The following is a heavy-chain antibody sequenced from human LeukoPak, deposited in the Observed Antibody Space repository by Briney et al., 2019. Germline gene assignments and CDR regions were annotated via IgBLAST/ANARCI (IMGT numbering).Heavy chain of an antibody. V-gene: IGHV1-18*01. CDR2: VSSYNGDT. Sequence: ASVKVSCKASGYTFTSYGISWVRQAPGQGLEWVGWVSSYNGDTNYAQRFQGRVTMNTDTSTSTAYMELTSLRSDDTAVYYCARALYHTFDYWGQGTLVTVSS. CDR1: GYTFTSYG. D-gene: IGHD2-2*01. CDR3: ARALYHTFDY. J-gene: IGHJ4*02.